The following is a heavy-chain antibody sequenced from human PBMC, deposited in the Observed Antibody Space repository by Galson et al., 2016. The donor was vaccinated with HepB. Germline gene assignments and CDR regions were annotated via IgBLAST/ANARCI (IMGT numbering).Heavy chain of an antibody. CDR3: ARDFRSGGVYSIDS. Sequence: TLSLTCTVSGASIRSGGNYWNWIRQHPGKGLEWIGNIYYSGTTNYNPSLTSRVTILVDMSKRQFSLKMDSVTAADTAVYYCARDFRSGGVYSIDSWGQGTLVTV. CDR1: GASIRSGGNY. D-gene: IGHD2-8*02. V-gene: IGHV4-31*03. J-gene: IGHJ4*02. CDR2: IYYSGTT.